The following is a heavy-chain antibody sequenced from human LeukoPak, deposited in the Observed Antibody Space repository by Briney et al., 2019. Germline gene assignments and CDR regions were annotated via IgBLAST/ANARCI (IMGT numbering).Heavy chain of an antibody. J-gene: IGHJ5*02. D-gene: IGHD2-8*01. V-gene: IGHV4-34*01. Sequence: SETLSLTCAVYGGSFSGYYWSWIRRPPGKGLEWIGEINHSGSTNYNPSLKSRVTISVDTSKNQFSLKLSSVTAADTAMYYCAASYRAMVYAIGRRFDPWGQGTLVTVSS. CDR1: GGSFSGYY. CDR2: INHSGST. CDR3: AASYRAMVYAIGRRFDP.